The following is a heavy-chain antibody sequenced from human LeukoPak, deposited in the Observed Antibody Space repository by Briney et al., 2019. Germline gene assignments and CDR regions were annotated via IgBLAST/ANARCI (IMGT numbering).Heavy chain of an antibody. V-gene: IGHV3-23*01. CDR3: AKDGGGYGRIDY. Sequence: PGGSLRLSCAASGFTFGSHPMTWVRQAPGKGLEWVSTSGTGGSTYYADSVKGRVTISRDNSKNTLYLQMNSLRTEDTAVYYCAKDGGGYGRIDYWGQGTLVTVSS. D-gene: IGHD5-12*01. CDR1: GFTFGSHP. J-gene: IGHJ4*02. CDR2: SGTGGST.